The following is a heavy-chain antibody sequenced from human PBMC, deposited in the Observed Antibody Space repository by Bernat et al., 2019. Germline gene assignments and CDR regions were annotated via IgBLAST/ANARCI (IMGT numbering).Heavy chain of an antibody. J-gene: IGHJ4*02. CDR3: VRQGLQLNYFDY. CDR1: GGSISSYY. CDR2: IYYSGST. Sequence: QVQLQESGPGLVKPSETLSLTCTVSGGSISSYYWSWIRQPPGKGLEWIGYIYYSGSTNYNPSLKSRVTISVDTSKNQFSLKLSSVTAADTAMYYCVRQGLQLNYFDYWGQGTLVTVSS. V-gene: IGHV4-59*08. D-gene: IGHD5-18*01.